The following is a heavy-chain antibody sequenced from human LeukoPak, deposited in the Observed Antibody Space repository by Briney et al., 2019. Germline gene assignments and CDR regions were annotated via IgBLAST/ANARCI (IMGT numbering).Heavy chain of an antibody. J-gene: IGHJ4*02. CDR3: AKDPSTYSSGWPPDY. CDR2: IRYDGSNK. V-gene: IGHV3-30*02. CDR1: GFTFSSYG. D-gene: IGHD6-19*01. Sequence: PGGSLRLSCAASGFTFSSYGMHWVRQAPGKGLEWVAFIRYDGSNKYYADSVKGRFTISRDNSKNTLYLQMNSLRAEDTAVYYCAKDPSTYSSGWPPDYWGQGTLVTVSS.